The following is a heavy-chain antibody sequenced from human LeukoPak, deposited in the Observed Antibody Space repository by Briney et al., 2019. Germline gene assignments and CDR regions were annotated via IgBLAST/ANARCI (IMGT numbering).Heavy chain of an antibody. V-gene: IGHV3-23*01. CDR3: AKDMTYGDGKWEFDL. J-gene: IGHJ5*02. Sequence: GGXLRLSCVASGFSFSSYATSWVRLPPGKGLQGVAGIYSDDSATFYKDAVKGRFTISKDTSKNTLYLQMNSLRDEDTAVYYCAKDMTYGDGKWEFDLWGQGTPVTVSS. CDR2: IYSDDSAT. D-gene: IGHD2-21*02. CDR1: GFSFSSYA.